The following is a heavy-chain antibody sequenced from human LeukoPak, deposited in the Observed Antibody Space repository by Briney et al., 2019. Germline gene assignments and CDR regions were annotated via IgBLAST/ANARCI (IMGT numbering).Heavy chain of an antibody. J-gene: IGHJ5*02. CDR2: IYTSGST. CDR3: ARVGYCSSTSCYRAPWVSLDDNWFDP. CDR1: GGSISSYY. Sequence: PSETLSLTCTVSGGSISSYYWSWIRQPPGKGLEWIGYIYTSGSTNYNPSLKSRVTISVDTSKNQFSLKLSSVTAADTAVYYCARVGYCSSTSCYRAPWVSLDDNWFDPWGQGTLVTVSS. V-gene: IGHV4-4*09. D-gene: IGHD2-2*02.